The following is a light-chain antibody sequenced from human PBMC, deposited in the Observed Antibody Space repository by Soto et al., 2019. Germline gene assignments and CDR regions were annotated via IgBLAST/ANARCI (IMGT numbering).Light chain of an antibody. CDR1: SSNIGSNT. CDR2: SNN. V-gene: IGLV1-44*01. Sequence: LTQPPSASGTPGQRVSSSCSGSSSNIGSNTVNWYQQLPGTAPKLRIYSNNQRPSGVPDRFSGSKSGTSASLAISGLQSEDEADCYCAAWDDSLNGYVFGTGTKVTVL. CDR3: AAWDDSLNGYV. J-gene: IGLJ1*01.